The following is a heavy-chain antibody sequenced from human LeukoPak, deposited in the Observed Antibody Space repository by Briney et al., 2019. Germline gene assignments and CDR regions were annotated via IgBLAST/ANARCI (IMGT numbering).Heavy chain of an antibody. CDR2: IYYSGST. CDR1: GGSISSYY. Sequence: PSETLSLTCTVSGGSISSYYWSWIRQPPGKGLEWIGYIYYSGSTNYNPSLESRVTISVDTSKNQFSLKLSSVTAADTAVYYCAGRVVVAATQWFDPWGQGTLVSVSS. J-gene: IGHJ5*02. CDR3: AGRVVVAATQWFDP. V-gene: IGHV4-59*08. D-gene: IGHD2-15*01.